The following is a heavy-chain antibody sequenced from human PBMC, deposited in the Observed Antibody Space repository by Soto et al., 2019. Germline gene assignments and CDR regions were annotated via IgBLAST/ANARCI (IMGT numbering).Heavy chain of an antibody. CDR1: GFTFSSYA. CDR3: AKATVTIYYYYYYGMDV. D-gene: IGHD4-17*01. V-gene: IGHV3-23*01. J-gene: IGHJ6*02. CDR2: ISGSGGST. Sequence: GGSLRLSCAASGFTFSSYAMSWVRQAPGKGLEWVSAISGSGGSTYYADSVKGRFTISRDNSKNTLYLQMNSLRAEDTAVYYCAKATVTIYYYYYYGMDVWGQGTTVTVSS.